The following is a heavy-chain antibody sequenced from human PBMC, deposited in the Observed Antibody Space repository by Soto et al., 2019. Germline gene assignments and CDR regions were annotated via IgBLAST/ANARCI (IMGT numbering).Heavy chain of an antibody. CDR2: MNPNSGNT. D-gene: IGHD2-15*01. Sequence: ASVKVSCKASGCTFTSYDINWVRQAAGQGREGMGWMNPNSGNTGYPQKFQGRVTMTRNTSVRTAYIELSRLRSEETAVYYCSSCPSLGYCSGGSCPPHDYWGQGTMVTVSS. V-gene: IGHV1-8*01. J-gene: IGHJ4*02. CDR1: GCTFTSYD. CDR3: SSCPSLGYCSGGSCPPHDY.